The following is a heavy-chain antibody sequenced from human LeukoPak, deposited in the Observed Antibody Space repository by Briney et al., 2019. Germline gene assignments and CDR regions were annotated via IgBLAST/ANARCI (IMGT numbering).Heavy chain of an antibody. Sequence: ASVKVSCKASGGTFSSYAISWVRQAPGQGLEWMGGIIPIFGTANYSQKFQGRVTITADESTSTAYMELSGLRSEDTAVYYCARGLIAAAGTYYYYGMDVWGKGTTVTVSS. D-gene: IGHD6-13*01. CDR1: GGTFSSYA. CDR2: IIPIFGTA. CDR3: ARGLIAAAGTYYYYGMDV. J-gene: IGHJ6*04. V-gene: IGHV1-69*13.